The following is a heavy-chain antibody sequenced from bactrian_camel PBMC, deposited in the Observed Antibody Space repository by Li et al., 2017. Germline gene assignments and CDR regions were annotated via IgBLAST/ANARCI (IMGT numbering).Heavy chain of an antibody. CDR1: GDPTSKYYMDDTYC. D-gene: IGHD5*01. J-gene: IGHJ4*01. CDR2: IGHSGDGRT. Sequence: QLVESGGGSVQAGGSLRLACKVTGDPTSKYYMDDTYCMGWFRQAPGKEREGVAVIGHSGDGRTWYADSVKGRFTVSQDTGKNTVYLHMNNLKFEDTAMYFCAAPFQLPCLGMNERACDYWGQGTQVTVS. CDR3: AAPFQLPCLGMNERACDY. V-gene: IGHV3S1*01.